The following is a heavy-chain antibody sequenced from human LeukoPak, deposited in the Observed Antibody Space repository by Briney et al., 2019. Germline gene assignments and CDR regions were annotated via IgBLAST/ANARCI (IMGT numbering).Heavy chain of an antibody. J-gene: IGHJ6*03. CDR1: GGSISSSSYY. V-gene: IGHV4-39*07. CDR2: IYYSGST. Sequence: SETLSLTCTVSGGSISSSSYYWGWIRQPPGKGLEWIGSIYYSGSTYYNPSLKSRVTISVDTSKNQFSLKLSSVTAADTAVYYCARGPRGTYDFWSGYRPGYYYMDVWGQGTMVTVSS. CDR3: ARGPRGTYDFWSGYRPGYYYMDV. D-gene: IGHD3-3*01.